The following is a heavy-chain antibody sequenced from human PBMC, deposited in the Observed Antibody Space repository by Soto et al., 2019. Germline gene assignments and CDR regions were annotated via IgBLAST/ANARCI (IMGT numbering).Heavy chain of an antibody. V-gene: IGHV1-3*01. CDR1: GYTFTSYA. D-gene: IGHD6-19*01. Sequence: ASVKVSCKASGYTFTSYAIHWVRQAPGQRLEWMGWINAGNGNTKYSQNFQGRVTITRDTYASTAYMELRSLRSEDTAAYYCARDVSSHSTGWYYSDYWGQGTLVTVSS. CDR2: INAGNGNT. CDR3: ARDVSSHSTGWYYSDY. J-gene: IGHJ4*02.